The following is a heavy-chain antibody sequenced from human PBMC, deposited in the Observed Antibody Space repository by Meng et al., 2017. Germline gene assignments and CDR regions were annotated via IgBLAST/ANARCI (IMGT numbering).Heavy chain of an antibody. CDR2: INWKGGST. V-gene: IGHV3-20*01. D-gene: IGHD6-19*01. CDR1: GFTFDDYG. Sequence: GESLKIPCAASGFTFDDYGMSWVRQAPGKGLEWVSGINWKGGSTGYADSVKGRFTISRDNAKNSLYLQMNSLRAEDTALYHCARSSGWYSGGYYYGMDVWGQGTTVTVSS. CDR3: ARSSGWYSGGYYYGMDV. J-gene: IGHJ6*02.